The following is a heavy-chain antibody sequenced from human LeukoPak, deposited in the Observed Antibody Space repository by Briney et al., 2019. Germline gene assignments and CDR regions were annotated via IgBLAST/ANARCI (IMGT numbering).Heavy chain of an antibody. Sequence: GGSLRLSCAASGFTFSSYAMSWVLQAPGKGLEWVSAISGSGGSTYYADSVKGRFTISRDNSKNTLYLQMNSLRAEDTAVYYCAKDSSPYYYDSSGYYPYWYFDLWGRGTLVTVSS. D-gene: IGHD3-22*01. CDR3: AKDSSPYYYDSSGYYPYWYFDL. CDR2: ISGSGGST. CDR1: GFTFSSYA. V-gene: IGHV3-23*01. J-gene: IGHJ2*01.